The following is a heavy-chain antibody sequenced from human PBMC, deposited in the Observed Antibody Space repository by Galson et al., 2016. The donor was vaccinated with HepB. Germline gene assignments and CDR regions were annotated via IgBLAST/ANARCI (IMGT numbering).Heavy chain of an antibody. CDR3: AKERLVRRIFDN. D-gene: IGHD1-1*01. V-gene: IGHV3-23*01. CDR2: ISTRRTT. CDR1: GFVFSNFG. Sequence: SLRLSCAAPGFVFSNFGLSWVRQAPGKGLEWVASISTRRTTYYPDSVQGRFTISRDNSNNTLYLQMNGLRAEDTAVYYCAKERLVRRIFDNWGQGTLLTVSS. J-gene: IGHJ4*02.